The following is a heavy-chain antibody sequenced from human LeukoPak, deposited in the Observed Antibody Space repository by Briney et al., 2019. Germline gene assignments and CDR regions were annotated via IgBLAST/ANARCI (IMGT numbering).Heavy chain of an antibody. V-gene: IGHV1-2*04. CDR3: ARSGYCSSTSCYTPYNWFDP. D-gene: IGHD2-2*02. Sequence: ASVKVSCKASGYTFTGYYMHWVRQAPGQGLEGMGWINPNSGGTNYAQKFQGWVTMTRDTSISTAYMELSRLRSDDTAVYYCARSGYCSSTSCYTPYNWFDPWGQGTLVTVSS. J-gene: IGHJ5*02. CDR1: GYTFTGYY. CDR2: INPNSGGT.